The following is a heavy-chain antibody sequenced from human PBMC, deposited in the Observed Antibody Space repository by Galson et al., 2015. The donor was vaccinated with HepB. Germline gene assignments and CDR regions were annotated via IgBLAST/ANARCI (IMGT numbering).Heavy chain of an antibody. Sequence: SLRLSCAASGLTFINAWMNWVRQTPRKGLEWVGRIKSKTDRGKIDYAAPMKDRFTISRDDSRNTLYLQINSLKTEDTGVYYCTTDGPVADTALGHGRWWGQGTLVTVSS. J-gene: IGHJ4*02. CDR3: TTDGPVADTALGHGRW. D-gene: IGHD5-18*01. CDR1: GLTFINAW. CDR2: IKSKTDRGKI. V-gene: IGHV3-15*07.